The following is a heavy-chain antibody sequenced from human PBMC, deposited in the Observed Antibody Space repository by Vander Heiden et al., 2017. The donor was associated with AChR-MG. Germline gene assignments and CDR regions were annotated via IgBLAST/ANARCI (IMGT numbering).Heavy chain of an antibody. V-gene: IGHV4-34*01. Sequence: QVQLQQWGAGLLKPSETLSLTCAVYGGSFSGYYWSWIRQPPGKGLEWIGEINHSGSTNYNPSLKSRVTISVDTSKNQFSLKLSSVTAADTAVYYCARGRRYYDSSGYRSYGMDVWGQGTTVTVSS. CDR3: ARGRRYYDSSGYRSYGMDV. CDR1: GGSFSGYY. CDR2: INHSGST. J-gene: IGHJ6*02. D-gene: IGHD3-22*01.